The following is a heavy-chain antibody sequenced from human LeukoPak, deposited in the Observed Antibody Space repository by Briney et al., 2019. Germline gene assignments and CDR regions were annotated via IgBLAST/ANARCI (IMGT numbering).Heavy chain of an antibody. CDR3: ASLGNPRGD. V-gene: IGHV4-38-2*01. J-gene: IGHJ4*02. CDR2: IYYRGTT. D-gene: IGHD1-14*01. Sequence: PSETLSLTCAVSNYSMTSVYYWGWIRQPPGKGLEWIGSIYYRGTTYHNAFLKSRVAISVDTSKNQFSLKLSSVTAADTAVYYCASLGNPRGDRGQGTLVTVSS. CDR1: NYSMTSVYY.